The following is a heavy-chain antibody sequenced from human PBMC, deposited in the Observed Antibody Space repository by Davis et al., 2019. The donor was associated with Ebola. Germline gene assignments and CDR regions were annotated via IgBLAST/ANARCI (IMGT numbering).Heavy chain of an antibody. Sequence: GESLKISCAASGFTFSSYWMHWVRQAPGKGLEWVTIISNDGRNRFYADSVKGRFTISRDNSENTVYLQMNSLRPEDTAVYYCARDSEGDHDYGDSLYYYYGMDVWGKGTTVTVSS. V-gene: IGHV3-30*01. CDR1: GFTFSSYW. D-gene: IGHD4-17*01. CDR2: ISNDGRNR. J-gene: IGHJ6*04. CDR3: ARDSEGDHDYGDSLYYYYGMDV.